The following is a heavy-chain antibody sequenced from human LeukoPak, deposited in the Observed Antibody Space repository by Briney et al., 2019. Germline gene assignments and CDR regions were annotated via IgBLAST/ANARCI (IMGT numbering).Heavy chain of an antibody. CDR2: INHSGST. CDR3: ARSGYNYRSGFDY. CDR1: GYSISSGYY. Sequence: PSETLSLTCTVSGYSISSGYYWGWIRQPPGKGLGWIGEINHSGSTNYNPSLKSRVTISVDTSKNQFSLKLSSVTAADTAVYYCARSGYNYRSGFDYWGQGTLVTVSS. D-gene: IGHD5-24*01. V-gene: IGHV4-38-2*02. J-gene: IGHJ4*02.